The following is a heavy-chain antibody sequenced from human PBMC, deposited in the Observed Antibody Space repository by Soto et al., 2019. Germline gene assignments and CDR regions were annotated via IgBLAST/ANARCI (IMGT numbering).Heavy chain of an antibody. CDR3: ARDPPPGGDY. Sequence: QVQLVQSGAEVKKPGASVKVSCQASGYSFVNYDINWVRQAPGQGLEWMGWIRVYNGNTYYAQKFQGRVTMTTDTSTNTAYMELRGLRSDDTAVYYCARDPPPGGDYWGQRTLVTVSS. CDR2: IRVYNGNT. D-gene: IGHD3-16*01. CDR1: GYSFVNYD. J-gene: IGHJ4*02. V-gene: IGHV1-18*01.